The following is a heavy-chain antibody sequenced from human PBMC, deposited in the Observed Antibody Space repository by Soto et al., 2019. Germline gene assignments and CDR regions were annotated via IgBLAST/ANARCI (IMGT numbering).Heavy chain of an antibody. J-gene: IGHJ6*02. Sequence: ETLLVTCTVSGGSMNDYYWSSIRQSAGMGLEWSGRIFASGSTSYNPSLKSRVTMSVDTSKNQFSLKLSSVTAEDTAVYYCEREGGRMIMKSIDVWGQGTKVTISS. D-gene: IGHD3-16*01. V-gene: IGHV4-4*07. CDR3: EREGGRMIMKSIDV. CDR2: IFASGST. CDR1: GGSMNDYY.